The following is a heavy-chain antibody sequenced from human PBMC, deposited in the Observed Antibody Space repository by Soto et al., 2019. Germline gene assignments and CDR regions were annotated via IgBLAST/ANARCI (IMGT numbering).Heavy chain of an antibody. CDR3: ARDKGITGTTPLDY. J-gene: IGHJ4*02. D-gene: IGHD1-7*01. V-gene: IGHV3-21*01. Sequence: AXRLSCASSGFTLSSYSMNWVRQAPVKGLEWVSSISSSSSYIYYADSVKGRFTISRDNAKNSLYLQMNSLRAEDTAVYYCARDKGITGTTPLDYWGQGTLVTVPS. CDR2: ISSSSSYI. CDR1: GFTLSSYS.